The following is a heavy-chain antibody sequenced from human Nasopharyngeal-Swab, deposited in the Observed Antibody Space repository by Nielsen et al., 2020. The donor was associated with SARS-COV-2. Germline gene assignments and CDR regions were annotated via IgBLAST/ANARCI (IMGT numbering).Heavy chain of an antibody. J-gene: IGHJ2*01. CDR1: GGSISSYY. CDR2: IYYSGST. CDR3: ARDGRSSWYFDL. Sequence: SETLPLTCTVSGGSISSYYWSWIRHPPGKGLEWIGYIYYSGSTNYNPSLKRRVTISVDTSKNQFSLKLSSVTAADTAIYYCARDGRSSWYFDLWGRGTLVTVSS. V-gene: IGHV4-59*01.